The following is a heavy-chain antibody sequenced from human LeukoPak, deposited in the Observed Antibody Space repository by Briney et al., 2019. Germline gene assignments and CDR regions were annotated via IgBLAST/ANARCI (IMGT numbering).Heavy chain of an antibody. V-gene: IGHV4-39*02. Sequence: TSETLSLTCTVSGGSISSSSYYWGWIRQPPGKGLEWIGSIYYSGSTYYNPSLKSRVTISVDASKNQFSLKLSSVTAADTAVYYCARDGGYCSSTSCYTGYFQHWGQGTLVTVSS. D-gene: IGHD2-2*02. CDR1: GGSISSSSYY. CDR3: ARDGGYCSSTSCYTGYFQH. CDR2: IYYSGST. J-gene: IGHJ1*01.